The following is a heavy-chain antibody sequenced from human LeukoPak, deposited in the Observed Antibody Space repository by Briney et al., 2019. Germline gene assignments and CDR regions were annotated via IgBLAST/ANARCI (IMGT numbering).Heavy chain of an antibody. CDR1: GFTFSSYS. CDR3: ARDQVGCSGGSCYSLLFDY. V-gene: IGHV3-48*01. J-gene: IGHJ4*02. CDR2: ISSSSTI. Sequence: GGSLRLSCAASGFTFSSYSMNWVRQAPGKGLEWVSYISSSSTIYYADSVKGRFTISRDNAKNSLYLQMNSLRAEDTAVYYCARDQVGCSGGSCYSLLFDYWGQGTLVTVSS. D-gene: IGHD2-15*01.